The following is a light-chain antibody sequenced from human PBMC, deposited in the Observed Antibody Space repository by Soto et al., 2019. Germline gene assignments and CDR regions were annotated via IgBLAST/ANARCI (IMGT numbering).Light chain of an antibody. CDR3: CSYAGGYSYV. CDR1: SSDVGGYNY. V-gene: IGLV2-14*01. J-gene: IGLJ1*01. Sequence: QSALTQPASVSGSPGQSITISCTGTSSDVGGYNYVSWYQHHPGKAPKLMISEVSRRPSGIPNRFSGSKSGSTASLTISGLQAEDEADYYCCSYAGGYSYVFGSGTKLTVL. CDR2: EVS.